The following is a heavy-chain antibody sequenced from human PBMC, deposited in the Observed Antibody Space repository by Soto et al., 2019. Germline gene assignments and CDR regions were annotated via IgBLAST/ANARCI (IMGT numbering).Heavy chain of an antibody. J-gene: IGHJ5*02. Sequence: QVQLVESGGGVVQPGRSLTLSCAASGFTFSSYGMHWVRQAPGKGLEWVAVIWYDGSNKYYADSVKGRFTISRDNSKNTLYLQMNSLRAEDTAVYYCAREHGDYVGWFDPWGQGTLVTVSS. CDR2: IWYDGSNK. CDR1: GFTFSSYG. CDR3: AREHGDYVGWFDP. V-gene: IGHV3-33*01. D-gene: IGHD4-17*01.